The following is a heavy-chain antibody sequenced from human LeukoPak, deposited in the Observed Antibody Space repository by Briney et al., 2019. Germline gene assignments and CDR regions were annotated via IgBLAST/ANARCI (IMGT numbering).Heavy chain of an antibody. Sequence: ASVKVSCKASGYTFTDYGISWVRQAPGQGLEWVGWISTYNGDTNFAQKFQGRVTMTTDTSTSTAYMELRSLRSDDTAVYYCATTIGARLMYFDYWGQGTLVTVSS. J-gene: IGHJ4*02. D-gene: IGHD6-6*01. CDR2: ISTYNGDT. CDR3: ATTIGARLMYFDY. CDR1: GYTFTDYG. V-gene: IGHV1-18*01.